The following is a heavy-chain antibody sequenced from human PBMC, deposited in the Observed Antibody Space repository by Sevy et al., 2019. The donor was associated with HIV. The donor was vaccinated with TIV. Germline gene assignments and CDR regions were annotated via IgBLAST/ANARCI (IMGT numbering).Heavy chain of an antibody. Sequence: SVKVSCKASGGTFSSYAISWVRQAPGQGLEWMGGIIPIFGTANYAQKFQGRVTITADESTSTAYMELSSLRSEDTAVYYCARGPYSNYISAFHYYYGMDVWGQGTTVTVSS. CDR3: ARGPYSNYISAFHYYYGMDV. CDR2: IIPIFGTA. J-gene: IGHJ6*02. V-gene: IGHV1-69*13. D-gene: IGHD4-4*01. CDR1: GGTFSSYA.